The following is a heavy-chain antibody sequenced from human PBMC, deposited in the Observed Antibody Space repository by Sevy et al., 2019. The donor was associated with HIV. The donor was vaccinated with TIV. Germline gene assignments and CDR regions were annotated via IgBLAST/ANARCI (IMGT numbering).Heavy chain of an antibody. V-gene: IGHV1-18*01. Sequence: ASVKVSCKASGYTFTSYGISWVRQAPGQGLEWMGWISAYNGNTNYAQKLQGTVTMTTDTSTSTAYMELRSLRSDDTAVYYCARDQRSRGYYLDAFDIWGQGTMVTVSS. CDR1: GYTFTSYG. J-gene: IGHJ3*02. D-gene: IGHD3-22*01. CDR2: ISAYNGNT. CDR3: ARDQRSRGYYLDAFDI.